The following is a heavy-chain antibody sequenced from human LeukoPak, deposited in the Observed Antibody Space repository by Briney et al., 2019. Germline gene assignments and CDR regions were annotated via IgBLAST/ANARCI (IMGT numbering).Heavy chain of an antibody. D-gene: IGHD4-17*01. CDR1: GGSISSSSYY. CDR3: ARMPHDYGGY. Sequence: SETLSLTCTVSGGSISSSSYYWGWIRQPPGKGLEWIGSMHYSGSTYQKPSLKSRVTISVDTSKNQFSLRLRSVTAADTALYYCARMPHDYGGYWGQGTMVTVSS. V-gene: IGHV4-39*07. CDR2: MHYSGST. J-gene: IGHJ3*01.